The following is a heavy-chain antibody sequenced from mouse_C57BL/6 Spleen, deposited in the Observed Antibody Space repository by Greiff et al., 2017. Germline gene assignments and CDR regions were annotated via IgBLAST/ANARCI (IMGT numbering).Heavy chain of an antibody. CDR1: GYAFSSYW. CDR3: ARSGLDYAMDY. D-gene: IGHD3-1*01. CDR2: FYPGDGDT. V-gene: IGHV1-80*01. J-gene: IGHJ4*01. Sequence: VQLQQSGAELVKPGASVKISCKASGYAFSSYWMNWVKQRPGKGLEWIGQFYPGDGDTNYNGKFKGKATLTADKSSSTAYMQLSSLTSEDSAVYFCARSGLDYAMDYWGQGTSVTVSS.